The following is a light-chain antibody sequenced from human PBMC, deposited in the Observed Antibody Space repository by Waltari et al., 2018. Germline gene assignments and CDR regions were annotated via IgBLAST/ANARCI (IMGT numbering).Light chain of an antibody. CDR1: ETLQYITGYDY. V-gene: IGKV2-28*01. CDR3: MQSAEAPRT. CDR2: FAS. J-gene: IGKJ1*01. Sequence: DIVLTQSPLYLSVTRGESASISCTSSETLQYITGYDYLDWYLQRPGQSPQLLIYFASNRASGVPDRFTGSGAGTDFTLTSSRVEAEDVGIYYCMQSAEAPRTFGQGTKVEV.